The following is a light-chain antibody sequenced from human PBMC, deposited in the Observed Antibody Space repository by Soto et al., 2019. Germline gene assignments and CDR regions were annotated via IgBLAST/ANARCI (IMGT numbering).Light chain of an antibody. CDR3: SSYTARGTRV. Sequence: QSVLTQPPSASGSPGQSVTISCTGTSSDVGYYDYVSWYQQRPGKAPKLIIYEVGNRPSGVSFRFSGSKSGNTASLTISGLQAEDEADYYCSSYTARGTRVFGTGTKLTVL. CDR2: EVG. J-gene: IGLJ1*01. V-gene: IGLV2-14*01. CDR1: SSDVGYYDY.